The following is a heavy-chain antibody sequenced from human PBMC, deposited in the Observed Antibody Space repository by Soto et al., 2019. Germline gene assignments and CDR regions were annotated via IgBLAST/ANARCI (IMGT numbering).Heavy chain of an antibody. CDR1: GFTFSSHG. D-gene: IGHD6-13*01. V-gene: IGHV3-33*01. J-gene: IGHJ4*02. CDR3: ARARGSRWFGPMDY. Sequence: QVQLVESGGGVVQPGRSLRLSCAASGFTFSSHGIHWVRQAPGKGLEWMAVIWYDGSNEYYADSVKGRFTISRDNSKNTLYLKMSSLRAEDTAVYYCARARGSRWFGPMDYWGQGTLVTVSS. CDR2: IWYDGSNE.